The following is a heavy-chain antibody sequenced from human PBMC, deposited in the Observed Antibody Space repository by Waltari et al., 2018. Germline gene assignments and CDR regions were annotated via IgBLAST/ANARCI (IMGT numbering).Heavy chain of an antibody. D-gene: IGHD3-16*01. CDR2: IWYEVTTN. Sequence: QVQVVESGGGVVQPGRSLRLSCAASGFTFSSYGMHGVRQAPGQGLEWVAVIWYEVTTNYYTDPAKGRFTTSRDNSKNTLYLQMNSLRAEDTAVYYCARDSYGGAGSYFDYWGQGTQVTVSS. V-gene: IGHV3-33*08. CDR3: ARDSYGGAGSYFDY. CDR1: GFTFSSYG. J-gene: IGHJ4*02.